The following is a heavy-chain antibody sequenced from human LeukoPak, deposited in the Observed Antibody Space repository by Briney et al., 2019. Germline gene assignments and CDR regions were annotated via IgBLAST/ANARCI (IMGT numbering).Heavy chain of an antibody. J-gene: IGHJ3*02. D-gene: IGHD5-12*01. V-gene: IGHV4-34*01. CDR1: GGSFSGYY. CDR3: ASVSRGAYSAYENSFDI. Sequence: PSETLSLTCAVYGGSFSGYYWSWIRQPPGKGLEWIGEINHSGSTNYNPSLKSRVTISVDTSKNQFSLKLSSVTAADTVVYYCASVSRGAYSAYENSFDIWGQGTMVTVSS. CDR2: INHSGST.